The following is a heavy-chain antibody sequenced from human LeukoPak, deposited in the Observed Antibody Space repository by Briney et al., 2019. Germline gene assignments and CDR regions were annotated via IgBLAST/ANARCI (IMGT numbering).Heavy chain of an antibody. CDR1: GFTFNKYA. D-gene: IGHD2-2*03. J-gene: IGHJ6*03. CDR2: LSGSGVST. V-gene: IGHV3-23*01. Sequence: PGGSLRLSYAASGFTFNKYAMSWVRQAPGKGLDWVQGLSGSGVSTYYADSVKGRFTISRDNSKNTLYLQMNSLRAEDTAIYYCAKRYTRGDVGYYYYMDVWGKGTTVTVSS. CDR3: AKRYTRGDVGYYYYMDV.